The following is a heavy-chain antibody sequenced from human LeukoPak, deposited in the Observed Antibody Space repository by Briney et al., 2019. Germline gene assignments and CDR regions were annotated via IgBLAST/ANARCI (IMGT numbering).Heavy chain of an antibody. CDR2: IYTSEST. J-gene: IGHJ5*02. Sequence: SETLSLTCTVSGGSIRNYYWSWIRQPAGKGLEWIGRIYTSESTNYNPPLKSRVTISVDTSKNQFSLKLSSVTAADTAVYYCARSSSSWYVGNWFDPWGQGTLVTVSS. CDR3: ARSSSSWYVGNWFDP. D-gene: IGHD6-13*01. CDR1: GGSIRNYY. V-gene: IGHV4-4*07.